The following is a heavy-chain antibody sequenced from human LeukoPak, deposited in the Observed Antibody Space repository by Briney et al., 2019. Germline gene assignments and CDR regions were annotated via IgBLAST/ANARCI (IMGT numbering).Heavy chain of an antibody. CDR1: GYTFTGYY. V-gene: IGHV1-2*04. J-gene: IGHJ4*02. CDR2: INPNSGGT. CDR3: ARAYYGGNRPTDY. D-gene: IGHD4-23*01. Sequence: ASVKVSCKASGYTFTGYYIHWVRQAPGQGLEWMGWINPNSGGTNYAQKFQGWVTMTRDTSISTAYMELSRLRSDDTAVYYCARAYYGGNRPTDYWGQGTLVTVSS.